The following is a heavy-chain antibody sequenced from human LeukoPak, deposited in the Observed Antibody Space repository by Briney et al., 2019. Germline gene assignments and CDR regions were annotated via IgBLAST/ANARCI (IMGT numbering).Heavy chain of an antibody. CDR3: ARESRVVPYYFDY. V-gene: IGHV4-61*01. Sequence: PSETLSLTCTVSGGSISSSSYYWGWVRQPPGKGLEWIGYIYYSGSTNHNPSLKSRVTISVDTSKNQFSLKMSSVTAADTAVYYCARESRVVPYYFDYWGQGTLVTVSS. D-gene: IGHD3-3*01. J-gene: IGHJ4*02. CDR2: IYYSGST. CDR1: GGSISSSSYY.